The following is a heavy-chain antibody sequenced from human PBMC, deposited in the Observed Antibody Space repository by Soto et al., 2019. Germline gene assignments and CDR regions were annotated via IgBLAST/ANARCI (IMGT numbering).Heavy chain of an antibody. Sequence: QVQLVESGGGVVQPGRSLRLSCAASGFTFSSYGMHWVRQAPGKGLEWVAVIWYDGSNKYYADAVKGRFTISRDNSKNTLYLKMNSLAAEDTAVYYCARDLEGDCGATLGYWGQGTLVTVSS. CDR3: ARDLEGDCGATLGY. V-gene: IGHV3-33*01. J-gene: IGHJ4*02. CDR2: IWYDGSNK. CDR1: GFTFSSYG. D-gene: IGHD2-21*02.